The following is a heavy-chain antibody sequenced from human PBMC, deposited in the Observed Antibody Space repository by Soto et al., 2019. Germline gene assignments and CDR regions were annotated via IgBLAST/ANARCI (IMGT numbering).Heavy chain of an antibody. CDR2: IYHSGST. CDR1: GGSISSGGSL. J-gene: IGHJ4*02. D-gene: IGHD3-22*01. V-gene: IGHV4-30-2*01. CDR3: ARTKKYYYDSSGYHDY. Sequence: QLLLQESGSGLVKPSQTLSLTCAVSGGSISSGGSLWSWIQQPPGKGLEWIGYIYHSGSTYYNPSLTSRVTISVDRSKNQFSLKLSSVTAADTAVYYCARTKKYYYDSSGYHDYWGQGTLVTVSS.